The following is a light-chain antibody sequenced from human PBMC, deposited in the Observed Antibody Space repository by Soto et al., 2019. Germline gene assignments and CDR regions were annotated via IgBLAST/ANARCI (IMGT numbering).Light chain of an antibody. CDR3: QQYNNWPLT. CDR2: GSS. J-gene: IGKJ4*01. Sequence: EIVMTQSPATLSVSPGERATLSCRASQSVSSNLAWYQQKPGQAPRLLIYGSSTRATGIPARFSGSGSGTDFTLTISSLQSEDFAVYYCQQYNNWPLTFGGGTKGEIK. V-gene: IGKV3-15*01. CDR1: QSVSSN.